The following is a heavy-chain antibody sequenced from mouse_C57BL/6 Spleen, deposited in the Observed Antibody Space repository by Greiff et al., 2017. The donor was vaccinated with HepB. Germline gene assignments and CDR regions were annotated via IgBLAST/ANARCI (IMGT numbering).Heavy chain of an antibody. CDR2: INPNYGTT. D-gene: IGHD1-1*01. J-gene: IGHJ4*01. CDR3: ARGFYYYGSSYPYYAMDY. CDR1: GYSFTDYN. V-gene: IGHV1-39*01. Sequence: EVQLKESGPELVKPGASVKISCKASGYSFTDYNMNWVKQSNGKSLEWIGVINPNYGTTSYNQKFKGKATLTVDQSSSTAYMQLNSLTSEDSAVYYCARGFYYYGSSYPYYAMDYWGQGTSVTVSS.